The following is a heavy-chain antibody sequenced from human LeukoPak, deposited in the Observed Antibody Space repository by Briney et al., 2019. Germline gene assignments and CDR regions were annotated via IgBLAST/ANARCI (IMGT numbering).Heavy chain of an antibody. CDR2: IFTSGSA. V-gene: IGHV4-4*07. CDR1: SDSISTYD. Sequence: SETLSLTCSVSSDSISTYDWSWIRQPAGKGLEWLGQIFTSGSATYNSSLKSRLTMSVDKSKNQVSLKLISVTAADTAIYYCARHSPSGWYFFDFWGRGTLVSGSS. D-gene: IGHD6-19*01. J-gene: IGHJ4*02. CDR3: ARHSPSGWYFFDF.